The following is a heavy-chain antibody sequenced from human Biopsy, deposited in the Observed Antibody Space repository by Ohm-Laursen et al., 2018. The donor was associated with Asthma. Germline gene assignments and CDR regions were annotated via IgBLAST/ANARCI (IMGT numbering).Heavy chain of an antibody. CDR3: ANTLTAASTYGLDV. V-gene: IGHV3-53*01. Sequence: SLRLSCAAFGFTVTTNSISWVRQAPGKGLEWVSVTYSGGSTYYADSVKGRFTISRDNSKNTLYLQMNSLRGEDTAVYYCANTLTAASTYGLDVWGQGTTVTVSS. CDR1: GFTVTTNS. CDR2: TYSGGST. J-gene: IGHJ6*02. D-gene: IGHD3-16*01.